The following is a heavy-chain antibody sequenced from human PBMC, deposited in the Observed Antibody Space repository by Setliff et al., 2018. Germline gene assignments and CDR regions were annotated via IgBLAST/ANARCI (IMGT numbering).Heavy chain of an antibody. V-gene: IGHV1-2*02. Sequence: ASVKVSCKASGYTFTGYYMHWMRQAPGQGLEWMGWINPNSGGTNYAQKFQGRVTMTRDTSISTAYMELSRLRSDDTAVYYCARYDSSGYSENYYFDYWGQGTLVTVSS. CDR1: GYTFTGYY. CDR2: INPNSGGT. CDR3: ARYDSSGYSENYYFDY. D-gene: IGHD3-22*01. J-gene: IGHJ4*02.